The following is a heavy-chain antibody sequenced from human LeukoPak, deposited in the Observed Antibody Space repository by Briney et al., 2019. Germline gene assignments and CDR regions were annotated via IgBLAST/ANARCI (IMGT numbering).Heavy chain of an antibody. CDR1: GLTFTNYG. J-gene: IGHJ4*02. CDR2: INSDGRST. V-gene: IGHV3-74*01. CDR3: ARNYNGMSY. Sequence: GGSLRLSCVASGLTFTNYGMMWVRQAPGKGLVWVSYINSDGRSTTYADSVKGRFTISRDNAKSTLYLQMNSLRVEDTAMYYCARNYNGMSYWGQGTLVIVSS. D-gene: IGHD1-26*01.